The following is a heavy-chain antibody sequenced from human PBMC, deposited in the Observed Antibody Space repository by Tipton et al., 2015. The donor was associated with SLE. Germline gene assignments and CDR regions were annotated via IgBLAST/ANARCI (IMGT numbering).Heavy chain of an antibody. J-gene: IGHJ4*02. CDR2: IYRSGSA. D-gene: IGHD3-22*01. V-gene: IGHV4-4*02. CDR3: ARNGFYSLDY. Sequence: TLSLTCAVSSGSISSSDWWSWVRQPPGKGLEWIGKIYRSGSATYNPSLKSRVTISMDKSKDQFSLNLASVTPADTAVYYCARNGFYSLDYWGQGTLVTVSS. CDR1: SGSISSSDW.